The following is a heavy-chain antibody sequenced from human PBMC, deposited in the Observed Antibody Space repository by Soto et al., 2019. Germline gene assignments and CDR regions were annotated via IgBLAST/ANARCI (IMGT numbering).Heavy chain of an antibody. CDR3: ARGGVTAGPDYYYYGMDV. J-gene: IGHJ6*02. CDR1: GYTFTCYH. Sequence: ASVKVSCNASGYTFTCYHIHWVRQAPGQGLEWMGWINPNSGGTNYAQKFQGWVTMTRDTSISTAYMELSRLRSDDTAVYYCARGGVTAGPDYYYYGMDVWGQGTTVTVSS. V-gene: IGHV1-2*04. D-gene: IGHD5-18*01. CDR2: INPNSGGT.